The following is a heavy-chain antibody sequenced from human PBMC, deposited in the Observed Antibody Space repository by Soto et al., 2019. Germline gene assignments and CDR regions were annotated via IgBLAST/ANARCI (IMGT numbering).Heavy chain of an antibody. CDR3: ARHGDYDFWSGYYNWFDP. J-gene: IGHJ5*02. V-gene: IGHV4-59*08. CDR1: GGSISSYY. Sequence: SETLSLTCTVSGGSISSYYWSWIRQPPGKGLEWIGNIYYSGSTNYNPSLKSRVTISVDTSKNQFSLKLSSVTAADTAVYYCARHGDYDFWSGYYNWFDPWGQGTLVTVSS. CDR2: IYYSGST. D-gene: IGHD3-3*01.